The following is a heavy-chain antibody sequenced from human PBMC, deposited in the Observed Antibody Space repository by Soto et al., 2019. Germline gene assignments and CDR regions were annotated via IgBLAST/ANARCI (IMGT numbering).Heavy chain of an antibody. D-gene: IGHD2-2*02. J-gene: IGHJ6*02. CDR1: EFISVSYA. V-gene: IGHV3-23*01. Sequence: GLPLRHSRAVAEFISVSYARRWFRHTPGKGLEXATGVGGSGGSTYYADSVKGRFTISRDNSKNTLYLQMNSLRAEDTAVYYCAKGGVRYCSSTSCYTGVQYYYYYGMDVWGQGTTVTVSS. CDR2: VGGSGGST. CDR3: AKGGVRYCSSTSCYTGVQYYYYYGMDV.